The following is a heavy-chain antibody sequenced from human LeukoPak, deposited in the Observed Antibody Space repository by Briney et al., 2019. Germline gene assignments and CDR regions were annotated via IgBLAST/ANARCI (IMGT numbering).Heavy chain of an antibody. CDR2: ISYHGSDK. J-gene: IGHJ4*02. CDR1: GFTFSSYG. D-gene: IGHD6-19*01. CDR3: ARTIAVAGTNY. Sequence: GGSLRLSCAASGFTFSSYGMHWVRQAPGKGLEWVAVISYHGSDKYFADSVKGRFTISRDNSKNTLYLQMNSLRAEDTAVYYCARTIAVAGTNYWGQGTLVTVSS. V-gene: IGHV3-30*03.